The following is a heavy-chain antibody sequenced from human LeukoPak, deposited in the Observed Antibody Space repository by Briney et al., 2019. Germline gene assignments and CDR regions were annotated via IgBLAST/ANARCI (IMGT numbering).Heavy chain of an antibody. Sequence: PGGSLRLSCAASGFTFNTYAMSWVRQAPWERLQWVSGISDSGGNTYYADSVRGRFTISRDNSKNTLYLQMNSLRAEDTAVYYCARHRSSWLIDNWGQGTLVTVSS. V-gene: IGHV3-23*01. CDR3: ARHRSSWLIDN. D-gene: IGHD6-6*01. J-gene: IGHJ4*02. CDR1: GFTFNTYA. CDR2: ISDSGGNT.